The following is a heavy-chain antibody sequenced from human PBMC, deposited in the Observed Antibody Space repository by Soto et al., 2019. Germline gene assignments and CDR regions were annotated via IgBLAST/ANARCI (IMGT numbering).Heavy chain of an antibody. CDR1: GFTFSSYA. D-gene: IGHD4-17*01. V-gene: IGHV3-30-3*01. CDR2: ISYDGSNK. J-gene: IGHJ3*02. Sequence: GGSLRLSCAASGFTFSSYAMHWVRQAPGKGLEWVAVISYDGSNKYYADSVKGRFTISRDNSKNTLYLQMNSLRAEDTAVYYCAREKTTVVTDSAFDIWGQGTMVTVSS. CDR3: AREKTTVVTDSAFDI.